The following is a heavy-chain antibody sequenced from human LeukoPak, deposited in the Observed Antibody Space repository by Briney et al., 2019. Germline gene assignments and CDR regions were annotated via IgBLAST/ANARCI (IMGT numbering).Heavy chain of an antibody. Sequence: PGGSLRLSCAASGFTFSGSAMHWVRQASGKGLEWVGRIRSKANSYATAYAASVKGRFTISRDDSKNTAYLQMNSLKTEDTAVYYCTRLVTTMLLDVWGKGTTVTVSS. D-gene: IGHD5-12*01. J-gene: IGHJ6*04. CDR1: GFTFSGSA. CDR3: TRLVTTMLLDV. CDR2: IRSKANSYAT. V-gene: IGHV3-73*01.